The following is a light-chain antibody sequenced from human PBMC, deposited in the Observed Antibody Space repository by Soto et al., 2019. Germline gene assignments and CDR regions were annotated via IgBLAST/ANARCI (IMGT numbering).Light chain of an antibody. Sequence: EIVLTQSPATLSLSAGERATLSCGASQNFGSSYLAWYQQKRGQAPRFLIYGASSRATGIPDRFSGSGSGTDFTLTISRLEPEEFAVYYCQQYGSSPTTFGQGTKVDI. CDR1: QNFGSSY. CDR2: GAS. CDR3: QQYGSSPTT. V-gene: IGKV3-20*01. J-gene: IGKJ1*01.